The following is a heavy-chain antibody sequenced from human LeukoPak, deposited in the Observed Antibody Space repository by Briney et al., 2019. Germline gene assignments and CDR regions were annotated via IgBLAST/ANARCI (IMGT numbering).Heavy chain of an antibody. CDR2: IIPIFGTA. D-gene: IGHD6-19*01. CDR3: ARDSSSGWRFDY. J-gene: IGHJ4*02. V-gene: IGHV1-69*01. Sequence: SVKVSCKASGGTFSSYAISWVRQAPGQGLKWMGGIIPIFGTANYAQKFQGRVTITADESTSTAYMELSSLRSEDTAVYYCARDSSSGWRFDYWGQGTLVTVSS. CDR1: GGTFSSYA.